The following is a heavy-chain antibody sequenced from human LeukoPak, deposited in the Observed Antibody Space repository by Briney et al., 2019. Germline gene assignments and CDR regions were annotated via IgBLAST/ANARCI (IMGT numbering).Heavy chain of an antibody. D-gene: IGHD3-22*01. CDR2: ISWNSGSI. CDR1: GFTFDDYA. CDR3: AKGYYYDSSGHFDY. J-gene: IGHJ4*02. Sequence: GGSLRLSCAASGFTFDDYAMHWVRQAPGKGLEWVSGISWNSGSIGYADSVKGRFTISRDNAKNSLYLQMNSLRAEDTALYYCAKGYYYDSSGHFDYWGQGTLVTGSS. V-gene: IGHV3-9*01.